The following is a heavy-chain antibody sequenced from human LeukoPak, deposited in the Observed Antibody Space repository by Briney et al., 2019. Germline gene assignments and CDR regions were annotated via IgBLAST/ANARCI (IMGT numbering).Heavy chain of an antibody. Sequence: GGSLRLSCAASGFTFSSYWMSWVRQAPGKGLEWVANIKQDGSEKYYVDSVKGRFTISRDNAKNSLYLQMNSLRAEDKAVYYCARTRWLQLYYFDYWGQGTLVTVSS. V-gene: IGHV3-7*01. CDR2: IKQDGSEK. CDR3: ARTRWLQLYYFDY. J-gene: IGHJ4*02. CDR1: GFTFSSYW. D-gene: IGHD5-24*01.